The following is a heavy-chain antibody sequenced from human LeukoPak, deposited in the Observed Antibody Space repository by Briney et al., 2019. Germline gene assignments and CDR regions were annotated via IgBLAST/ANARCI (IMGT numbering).Heavy chain of an antibody. J-gene: IGHJ6*03. V-gene: IGHV3-11*04. D-gene: IGHD3-3*01. CDR1: KFTFSDYY. CDR2: ITSSGSMI. Sequence: SGGSLRLSCVGSKFTFSDYYMSWIRQAPGKGLEWVAYITSSGSMIYYADSIKGRFTISRDNAENSLHLQMNSLRAEDTGVYYCARGPKRPKRITILGEVTFHYYSHMDVWGKGTAVTVSS. CDR3: ARGPKRPKRITILGEVTFHYYSHMDV.